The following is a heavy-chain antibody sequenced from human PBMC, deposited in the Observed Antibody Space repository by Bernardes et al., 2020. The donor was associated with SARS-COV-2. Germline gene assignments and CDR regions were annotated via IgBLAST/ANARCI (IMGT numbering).Heavy chain of an antibody. V-gene: IGHV2-5*02. CDR1: GFSLTTTGVG. J-gene: IGHJ5*02. Sequence: SGPTLVKPTQTLTLTCTFSGFSLTTTGVGVGWIRQPPGKALEWLALIYWDDDERYSPSLKSRLTITKDTSKNQVVLTMTNMDPVDTATYYCAHRRTGPQPANWFDPWGQGVLVTVSS. CDR2: IYWDDDE. CDR3: AHRRTGPQPANWFDP. D-gene: IGHD2-2*01.